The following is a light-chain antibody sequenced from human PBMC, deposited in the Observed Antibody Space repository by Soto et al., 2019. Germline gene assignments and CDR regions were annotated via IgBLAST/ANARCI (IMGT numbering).Light chain of an antibody. CDR3: QSYDRSLSALYV. CDR1: SSNIGAGYE. CDR2: GNN. Sequence: SALTQPPSVTGAPGQMVTISCTGGSSNIGAGYEVHWYQQLPGTAPKLLIYGNNNRPSGVPDRFSGSKSATSASLAITGLRAEDEADYYCQSYDRSLSALYVFGTGTKVTVL. J-gene: IGLJ1*01. V-gene: IGLV1-40*01.